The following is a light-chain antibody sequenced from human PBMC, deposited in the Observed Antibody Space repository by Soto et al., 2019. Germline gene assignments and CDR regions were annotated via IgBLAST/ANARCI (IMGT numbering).Light chain of an antibody. CDR2: DAS. J-gene: IGKJ1*01. CDR3: LQYHSYSRP. V-gene: IGKV1-5*01. Sequence: DIQMTQSPSTLSASVGDRVTITCRASQSISTWVAWYQQRSGKAPQLLIYDASGLESGVPSRFSGSGSGTEFTLTISSLQPDDFATYFCLQYHSYSRPFGPGTRVEI. CDR1: QSISTW.